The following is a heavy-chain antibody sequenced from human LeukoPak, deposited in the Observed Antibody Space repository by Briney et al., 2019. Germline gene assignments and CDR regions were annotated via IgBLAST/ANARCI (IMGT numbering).Heavy chain of an antibody. CDR2: ISGSGDST. CDR3: RLGGGFDY. J-gene: IGHJ4*02. D-gene: IGHD3-16*01. Sequence: GGSLRLSCVASGFIFSSYAMSWVRQAPGKGLEWVSAISGSGDSTYYADSVKGRFTISRDNSKNTLYLQMNSLRAEDTAVYYCRLGGGFDYWGQGTLVTVSS. CDR1: GFIFSSYA. V-gene: IGHV3-23*01.